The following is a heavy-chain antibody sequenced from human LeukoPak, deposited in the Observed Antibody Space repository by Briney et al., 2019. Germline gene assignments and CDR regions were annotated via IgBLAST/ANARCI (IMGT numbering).Heavy chain of an antibody. Sequence: SETLSLTCAVYGGSFSGYYWSWIRQPPGKGLEWIGEINHSGSTNYNPSLKSRVTISVDTSKNQFSLKLSSVTAADTAVYYCARASHWNQLHYFDYWGQGTLVTVSS. CDR3: ARASHWNQLHYFDY. D-gene: IGHD1-1*01. CDR1: GGSFSGYY. J-gene: IGHJ4*02. V-gene: IGHV4-34*01. CDR2: INHSGST.